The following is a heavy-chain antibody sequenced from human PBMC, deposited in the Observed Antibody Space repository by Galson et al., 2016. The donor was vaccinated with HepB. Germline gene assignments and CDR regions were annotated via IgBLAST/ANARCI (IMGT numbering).Heavy chain of an antibody. J-gene: IGHJ3*02. Sequence: SETLSLTCTVSGASIRRYYWSWIRQSPGKGLEWIGFIYHLGNTDYNPSLEGRVTISLDTSRSLFSLILRSVTAADTAVYYCATITFAHGFDIWGQGTAVTVSS. CDR1: GASIRRYY. CDR3: ATITFAHGFDI. D-gene: IGHD3-10*01. V-gene: IGHV4-59*12. CDR2: IYHLGNT.